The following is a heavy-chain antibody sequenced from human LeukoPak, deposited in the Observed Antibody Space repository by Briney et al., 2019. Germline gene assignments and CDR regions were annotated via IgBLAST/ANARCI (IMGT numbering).Heavy chain of an antibody. V-gene: IGHV4-39*01. Sequence: SETLSLTCTVSGGSISSSSYYWGWIRQPPGKGLEWIGSIYYSGSTYYNPSLKSRVTISVDTSKNQFSLKLSSVTAADTAVYYCARLRYSSSGPFDYWGQGTLVTVSS. CDR2: IYYSGST. D-gene: IGHD6-13*01. CDR3: ARLRYSSSGPFDY. J-gene: IGHJ4*02. CDR1: GGSISSSSYY.